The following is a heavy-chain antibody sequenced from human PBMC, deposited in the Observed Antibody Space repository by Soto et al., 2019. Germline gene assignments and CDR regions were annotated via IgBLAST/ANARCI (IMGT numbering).Heavy chain of an antibody. D-gene: IGHD3-10*01. CDR1: GYSFTSYW. CDR3: ARQLLGSGSYYFDY. CDR2: IYPDDSDT. V-gene: IGHV5-51*01. J-gene: IGHJ4*02. Sequence: GESLKISFKGSGYSFTSYWISWVRQMPGKGLEWMGVIYPDDSDTIYSPSFQGQVSISADKSISTAYLQWSSLKASDTAMYYCARQLLGSGSYYFDYWGQGTLVTVSS.